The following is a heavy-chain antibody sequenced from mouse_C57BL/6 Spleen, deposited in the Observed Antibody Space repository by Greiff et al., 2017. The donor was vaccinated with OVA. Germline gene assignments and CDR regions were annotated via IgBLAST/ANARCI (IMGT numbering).Heavy chain of an antibody. D-gene: IGHD4-1*01. J-gene: IGHJ4*01. CDR3: ARSGGYYAMDY. V-gene: IGHV1-64*01. Sequence: VQLQQPGAELVKPGASVKLSCKASGYTFTSYWMHWVKQRPGPGLEWIGMIHPNSGSTNYNEKFKSKATLTVDKSSSTAYMQLSSRTSEDSAVYYCARSGGYYAMDYWGQGTSVTVSS. CDR2: IHPNSGST. CDR1: GYTFTSYW.